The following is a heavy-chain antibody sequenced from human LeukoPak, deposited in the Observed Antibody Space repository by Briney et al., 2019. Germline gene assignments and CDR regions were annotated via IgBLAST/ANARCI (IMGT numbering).Heavy chain of an antibody. J-gene: IGHJ4*02. D-gene: IGHD2-21*02. CDR2: IYTSGST. Sequence: SETLSLTCTVSGGSISSGSYYWSWIRQPAGKGLEWIGRIYTSGSTNYNPSLKSRVTISVDTSKNQFSLKLSSVTAADTAVYYCARAYCVGDCTVLHIYFDNWGQGTLVTVSS. V-gene: IGHV4-61*02. CDR3: ARAYCVGDCTVLHIYFDN. CDR1: GGSISSGSYY.